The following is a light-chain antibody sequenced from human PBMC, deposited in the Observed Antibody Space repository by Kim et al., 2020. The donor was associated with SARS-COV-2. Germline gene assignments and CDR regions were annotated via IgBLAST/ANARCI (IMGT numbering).Light chain of an antibody. CDR3: QQYGYSSWT. Sequence: SSTYLGWYQQKPGQAPRLLIYGASSRATGVPDRFSGSGSGTDFTLTISRLEPEDFAIYYCQQYGYSSWTFGQGTKVDIK. V-gene: IGKV3-20*01. CDR1: SSTY. J-gene: IGKJ1*01. CDR2: GAS.